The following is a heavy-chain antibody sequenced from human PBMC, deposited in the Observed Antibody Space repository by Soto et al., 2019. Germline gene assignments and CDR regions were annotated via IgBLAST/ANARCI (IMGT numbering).Heavy chain of an antibody. Sequence: EVQLLESGGGLVQPGGSLRLSCAASGFTFSSYAMSWVRQAPGKGLEWVSAISGSGGSTYYADSVKGRFTISRDNSKNTLYLQMNSLRAEDTAVYYCAKDRGDYGDYLGLFDYWRQGTLVTVSS. CDR3: AKDRGDYGDYLGLFDY. V-gene: IGHV3-23*01. J-gene: IGHJ4*02. CDR2: ISGSGGST. CDR1: GFTFSSYA. D-gene: IGHD4-17*01.